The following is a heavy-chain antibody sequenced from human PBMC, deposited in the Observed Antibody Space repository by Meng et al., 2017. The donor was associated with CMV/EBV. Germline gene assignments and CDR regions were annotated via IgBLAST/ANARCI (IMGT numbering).Heavy chain of an antibody. Sequence: GGSLRLSCAASGFTFSSYWMSWDRQAPGKGLEWVANIKQDGSEKYYVDSVKGRFTISRDNAKNSLYLQMNSLRAEDTAVYYCARENWGDAFDIWGQGTMVTVSS. J-gene: IGHJ3*02. CDR3: ARENWGDAFDI. CDR2: IKQDGSEK. D-gene: IGHD7-27*01. CDR1: GFTFSSYW. V-gene: IGHV3-7*01.